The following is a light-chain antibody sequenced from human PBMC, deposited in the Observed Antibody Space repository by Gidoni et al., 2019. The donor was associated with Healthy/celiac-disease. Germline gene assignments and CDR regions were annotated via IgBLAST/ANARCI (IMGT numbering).Light chain of an antibody. V-gene: IGKV3-11*01. CDR2: DAS. J-gene: IGKJ4*01. CDR1: QSITNN. Sequence: IVLTQSSATLSLSPGEGATLSCTSSQSITNNLAWYQQKPGQPPRLLIFDASTRATGVPARFSASGSGTDFTLTISSLDLEDFAIYYCQQRSNWPRGTFGGGTKLEIK. CDR3: QQRSNWPRGT.